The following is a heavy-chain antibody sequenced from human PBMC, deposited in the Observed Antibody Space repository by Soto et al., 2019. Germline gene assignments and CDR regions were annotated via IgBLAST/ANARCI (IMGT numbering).Heavy chain of an antibody. Sequence: PGGSLRLSCAASGFTFSSYWMHWVRQAPGKGLVWVSRTNSDGSSTSYADSVKGRFTISRDNAKNTLYLQMNSLRAEDTAVYYCAREKGSKYYYYGMDVWGQGTTVTVSS. CDR3: AREKGSKYYYYGMDV. CDR2: TNSDGSST. D-gene: IGHD2-15*01. J-gene: IGHJ6*02. V-gene: IGHV3-74*01. CDR1: GFTFSSYW.